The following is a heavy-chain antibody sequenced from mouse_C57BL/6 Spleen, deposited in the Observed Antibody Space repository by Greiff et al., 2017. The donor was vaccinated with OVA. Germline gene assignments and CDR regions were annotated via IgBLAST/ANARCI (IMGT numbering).Heavy chain of an antibody. CDR1: GFSLTSYG. J-gene: IGHJ2*01. CDR3: ARNDLYYFDY. V-gene: IGHV2-2*01. CDR2: IWSGGST. Sequence: VKLQESGPGLVQPSQSLSITCTVSGFSLTSYGVHWVRQSPGKGLEWLGVIWSGGSTDYNAAFISRLSISKDNSKSQVFFKMNSLQADDTAIDYCARNDLYYFDYWGQGTTLTVSS.